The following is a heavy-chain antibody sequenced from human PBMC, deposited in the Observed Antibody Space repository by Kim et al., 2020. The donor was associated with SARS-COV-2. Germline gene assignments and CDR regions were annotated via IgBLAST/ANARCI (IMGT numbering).Heavy chain of an antibody. V-gene: IGHV3-21*01. J-gene: IGHJ6*01. CDR2: ISSSTSYI. D-gene: IGHD3-3*01. Sequence: GGSLRLSCAASGFTFSSYSMNWVRQAPGKGLEWVSSISSSTSYISYAYSVKGRFTISIDNAKTSLYLHLNSLSPEDTAVSYCASVELFRFLAWPDPVLDV. CDR1: GFTFSSYS. CDR3: ASVELFRFLAWPDPVLDV.